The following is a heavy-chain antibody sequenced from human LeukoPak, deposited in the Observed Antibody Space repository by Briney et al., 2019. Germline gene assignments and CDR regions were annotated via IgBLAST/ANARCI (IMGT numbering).Heavy chain of an antibody. Sequence: PSETLSLTCTVSGGSISSYYWSWIRQPPGKGLERIGYIYYSGSTNYNPSLKSRVTISVDTSKNQFSLKLSSVTAADTAVYYCARAYYYDSSGYWPLPDAFDIWGQGTMVTVSS. CDR1: GGSISSYY. CDR3: ARAYYYDSSGYWPLPDAFDI. D-gene: IGHD3-22*01. V-gene: IGHV4-59*08. CDR2: IYYSGST. J-gene: IGHJ3*02.